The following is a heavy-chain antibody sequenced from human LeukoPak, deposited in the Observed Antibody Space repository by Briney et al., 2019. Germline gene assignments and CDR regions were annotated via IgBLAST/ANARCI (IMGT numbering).Heavy chain of an antibody. J-gene: IGHJ4*02. CDR2: IGGGADYT. CDR3: AKELVSRSSLSFDY. V-gene: IGHV3-23*01. Sequence: AGGSLRLSFAASGFTFSTYAMAWVRQAPGKGLEWVSAIGGGADYTFYADSVTGRFTISRDNSKNTLYLQMNSLRAEDTAVYYCAKELVSRSSLSFDYWGQGTRVTVSS. D-gene: IGHD2-2*01. CDR1: GFTFSTYA.